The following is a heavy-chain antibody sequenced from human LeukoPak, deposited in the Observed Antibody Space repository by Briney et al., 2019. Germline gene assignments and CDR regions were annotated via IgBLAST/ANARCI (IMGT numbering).Heavy chain of an antibody. J-gene: IGHJ4*02. D-gene: IGHD5-18*01. CDR2: ISRNGGST. CDR3: ARDQGDSYGSYYFDY. V-gene: IGHV3-64*01. Sequence: GGSLRLSCAASGFTFSSYAMHWVRQAPGKGLEYVSAISRNGGSTYYANSVKGRFTISRDNSKNTLYLQMGSLRAEDMAVYYCARDQGDSYGSYYFDYWGQGTLVTVSS. CDR1: GFTFSSYA.